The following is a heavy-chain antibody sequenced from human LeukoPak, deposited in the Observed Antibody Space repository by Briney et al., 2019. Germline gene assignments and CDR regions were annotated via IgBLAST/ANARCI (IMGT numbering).Heavy chain of an antibody. CDR1: GGSINYYY. D-gene: IGHD1-1*01. CDR2: IYYSGSA. Sequence: SETLSLTCTVSGGSINYYYWSWIRQPPGKGLEWIGYIYYSGSANYNPPLESRVTISVDTSKNRFSLRLNSVTAADTAVYYCARHPPRTTALDAAGTDYWGQGTLVTVSS. J-gene: IGHJ4*02. V-gene: IGHV4-59*08. CDR3: ARHPPRTTALDAAGTDY.